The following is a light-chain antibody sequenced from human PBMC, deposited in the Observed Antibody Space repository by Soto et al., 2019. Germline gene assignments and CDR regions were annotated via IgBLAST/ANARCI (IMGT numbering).Light chain of an antibody. V-gene: IGKV3-15*01. CDR2: DAS. J-gene: IGKJ4*01. Sequence: EIVMTQSPATLSVSPGDRATLSCRASHSVDSRLAWYQQKPGQAPRLLIYDASTRATGLPAMFSGRGSGTEFTLTISSLQSEDFAVYYCLHYTNGQVTFRGGTKVEIK. CDR1: HSVDSR. CDR3: LHYTNGQVT.